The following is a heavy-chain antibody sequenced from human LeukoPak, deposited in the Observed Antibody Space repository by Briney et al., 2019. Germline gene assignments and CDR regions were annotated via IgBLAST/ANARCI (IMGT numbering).Heavy chain of an antibody. J-gene: IGHJ6*04. CDR3: ARERLGFRVDV. V-gene: IGHV4-4*07. Sequence: SETLSLTCTVSGDSISNYYWTWIRQSAGKGLRWMGRINTSGNTNYHPYLKSRVTMSLDTSKNQFSLNLSSVTAADTAVYYCARERLGFRVDVWGKGTTVTVSS. D-gene: IGHD3-10*01. CDR1: GDSISNYY. CDR2: INTSGNT.